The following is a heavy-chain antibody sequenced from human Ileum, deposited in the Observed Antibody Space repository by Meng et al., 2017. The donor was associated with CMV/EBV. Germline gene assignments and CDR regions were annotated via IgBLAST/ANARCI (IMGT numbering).Heavy chain of an antibody. D-gene: IGHD4-17*01. J-gene: IGHJ4*02. Sequence: CAASGFTFSSYSMNWVRQAPGKGLEWVSSISSSSSYIYYADSVKGRFTISRDNAKNSLYLQMNSLRAEDTAVYYCAREPSTVATIFDYWGQGTLVTVSS. CDR2: ISSSSSYI. CDR1: GFTFSSYS. V-gene: IGHV3-21*01. CDR3: AREPSTVATIFDY.